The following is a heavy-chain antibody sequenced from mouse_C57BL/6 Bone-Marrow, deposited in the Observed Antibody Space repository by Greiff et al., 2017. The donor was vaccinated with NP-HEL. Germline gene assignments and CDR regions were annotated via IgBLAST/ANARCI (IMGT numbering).Heavy chain of an antibody. V-gene: IGHV14-2*01. Sequence: EVQLQQSGAELVKPGASVKLSCTASGFNITDYYMTWVKQRTEQGLEWIGRIDPEHGDTKYAPKFQGKATITADTSSNTAYMQLSSLTSEDTAVYYCARGSSVVATDYALDYWGQGTAVTVTA. J-gene: IGHJ4*01. D-gene: IGHD1-1*01. CDR3: ARGSSVVATDYALDY. CDR1: GFNITDYY. CDR2: IDPEHGDT.